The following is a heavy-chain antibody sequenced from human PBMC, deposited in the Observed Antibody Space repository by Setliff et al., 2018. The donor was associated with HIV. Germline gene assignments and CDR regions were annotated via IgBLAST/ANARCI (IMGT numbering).Heavy chain of an antibody. Sequence: ASVKVSCKASGYTFATYGISWLRQAPGQGLEWMGWISAFNGPTNYAQKFQGRVTITPDTSTSTAYMELRSLRSDDTAVYYCAGVQVGDPYYSYYYMDVWGEGTTVTVSS. CDR3: AGVQVGDPYYSYYYMDV. CDR1: GYTFATYG. D-gene: IGHD2-8*02. J-gene: IGHJ6*03. V-gene: IGHV1-18*01. CDR2: ISAFNGPT.